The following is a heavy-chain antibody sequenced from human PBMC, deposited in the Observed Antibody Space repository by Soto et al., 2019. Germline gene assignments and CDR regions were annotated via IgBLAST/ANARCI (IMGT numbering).Heavy chain of an antibody. CDR3: ARGYSSGWYYFDY. Sequence: SETLSLTCAVSSGSISSSNWWSWVRQPPGKGLEWIGEIYHSGSTNYNPSLKSRVTISVDKSKNQFSLKLSSVTAADTAVYYCARGYSSGWYYFDYWGQGTLVTVSS. CDR1: SGSISSSNW. V-gene: IGHV4-4*02. J-gene: IGHJ4*02. CDR2: IYHSGST. D-gene: IGHD6-19*01.